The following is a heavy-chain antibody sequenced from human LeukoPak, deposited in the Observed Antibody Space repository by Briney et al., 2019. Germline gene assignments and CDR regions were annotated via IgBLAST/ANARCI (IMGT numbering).Heavy chain of an antibody. CDR3: AKSSCFGSGSYSENFDY. Sequence: GGSLRLSCAASGFTFSNYAMSWVRQAPGKGLEWVSAISGSGGSTYYADSVKGRFTISRDNSKNTLYLQMNSLRAEDMAVYYCAKSSCFGSGSYSENFDYWGQGTLVTVSS. CDR1: GFTFSNYA. J-gene: IGHJ4*02. CDR2: ISGSGGST. D-gene: IGHD3-10*01. V-gene: IGHV3-23*01.